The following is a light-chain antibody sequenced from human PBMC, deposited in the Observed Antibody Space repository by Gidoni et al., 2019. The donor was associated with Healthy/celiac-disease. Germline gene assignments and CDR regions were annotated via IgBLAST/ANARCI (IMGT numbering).Light chain of an antibody. CDR3: QQRSNWPAIT. CDR1: QSVSSY. V-gene: IGKV3-11*01. Sequence: EIVLTQFPATLSFSPGERATLSCRASQSVSSYLAWYQQKPGQAPRLLIYDASIRATGIPARFSGSGSGTDFTLTISSLEPEDFAVYYCQQRSNWPAITFGQGTRLEIK. CDR2: DAS. J-gene: IGKJ5*01.